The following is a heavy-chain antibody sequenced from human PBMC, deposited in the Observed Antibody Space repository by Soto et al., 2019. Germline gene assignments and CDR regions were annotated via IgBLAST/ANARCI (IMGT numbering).Heavy chain of an antibody. Sequence: QVQLVESGGGVVQPGRSLRLSCAASGFSFSSYGMHWVRQAPGKGPEWVAVIWYAGSNEYYGDSVKGRFNISRDNSKNTLYLQMNSLRAEDTAVYYCARRGEYDYYYAMDVWGQGTTVTGSS. J-gene: IGHJ6*02. CDR1: GFSFSSYG. CDR3: ARRGEYDYYYAMDV. D-gene: IGHD4-17*01. CDR2: IWYAGSNE. V-gene: IGHV3-33*01.